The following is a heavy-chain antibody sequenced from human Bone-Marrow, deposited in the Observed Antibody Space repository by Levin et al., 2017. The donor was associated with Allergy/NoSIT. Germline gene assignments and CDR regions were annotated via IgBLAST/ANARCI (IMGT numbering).Heavy chain of an antibody. D-gene: IGHD1-1*01. CDR1: GFNFSNHW. CDR3: ARDATVWRH. V-gene: IGHV3-7*04. Sequence: GESLKISCAGSGFNFSNHWMAWVRQVPGKGLEWVANIDQGGSGKYYVDSVKGRFTISRDNAKNSLYLEMNSLTAEDTAIYFCARDATVWRHWGQGTLVAVSS. CDR2: IDQGGSGK. J-gene: IGHJ4*02.